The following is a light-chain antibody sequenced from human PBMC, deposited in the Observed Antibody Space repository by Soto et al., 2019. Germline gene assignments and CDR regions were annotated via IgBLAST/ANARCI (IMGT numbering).Light chain of an antibody. CDR1: SGSVSTSYY. Sequence: QAVVTQEPSFSVSPGGTVTLTCGLSSGSVSTSYYPSWYQQTPGQAPRTLMYSTNTRSSGVPDRFSGSILGNKAALTITGAQADDESDYYCVLYMGSGISVFGGGTQLTVL. J-gene: IGLJ3*02. CDR3: VLYMGSGISV. CDR2: STN. V-gene: IGLV8-61*01.